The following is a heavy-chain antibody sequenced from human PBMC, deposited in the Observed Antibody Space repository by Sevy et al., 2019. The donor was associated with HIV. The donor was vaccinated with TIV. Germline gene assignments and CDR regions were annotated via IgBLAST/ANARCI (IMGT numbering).Heavy chain of an antibody. V-gene: IGHV4-59*01. J-gene: IGHJ6*02. CDR3: ARIRRAYSGYDPGRDGYNYNYYYYYGMDV. CDR1: GGSISSYY. D-gene: IGHD5-12*01. CDR2: IYYSGST. Sequence: SETLSLTCTVSGGSISSYYWSWIRQPPGKGLEWIGYIYYSGSTNYNPSLKSRVTISVDTSKNQFSLRLSSVTAADTAVDYCARIRRAYSGYDPGRDGYNYNYYYYYGMDVWGQGTTVTVSS.